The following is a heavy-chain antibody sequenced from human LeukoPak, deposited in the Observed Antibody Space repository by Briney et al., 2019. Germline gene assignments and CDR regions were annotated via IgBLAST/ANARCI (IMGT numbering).Heavy chain of an antibody. Sequence: ASVKVSCKASGYTFTSYGISWVRQAPGQGLEWMGWISAYNGNTNYAQKLQGRVTMTTDTSTSTAYMELRSLRSDDTAVYYCARGPRCCSGGSCYSVWFDPWGQGTLVTVSS. V-gene: IGHV1-18*01. J-gene: IGHJ5*02. CDR2: ISAYNGNT. D-gene: IGHD2-15*01. CDR3: ARGPRCCSGGSCYSVWFDP. CDR1: GYTFTSYG.